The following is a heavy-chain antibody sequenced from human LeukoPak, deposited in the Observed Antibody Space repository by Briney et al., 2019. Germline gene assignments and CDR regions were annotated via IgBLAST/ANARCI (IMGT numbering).Heavy chain of an antibody. CDR2: IHAGKGNT. V-gene: IGHV1-3*03. CDR1: GYTFTSYA. Sequence: ASVKVSCKASGYTFTSYATHWVRQAPGQRLEWMGWIHAGKGNTKYSQELQGRVTITRDTSASTAYMELSSLRSEDMAVYYCARGRVWSGYYYYMDVWGKGTTVTVSS. D-gene: IGHD3-3*01. CDR3: ARGRVWSGYYYYMDV. J-gene: IGHJ6*03.